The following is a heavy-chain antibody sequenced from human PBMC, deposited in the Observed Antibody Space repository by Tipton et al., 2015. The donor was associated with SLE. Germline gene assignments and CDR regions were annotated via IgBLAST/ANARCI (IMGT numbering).Heavy chain of an antibody. CDR3: AIGAVAPFDY. D-gene: IGHD6-19*01. J-gene: IGHJ4*02. CDR1: GGSISSSSYY. V-gene: IGHV4-39*01. CDR2: IYYSGST. Sequence: TLSLTCTVSGGSISSSSYYWGWIRQPPGKGLEWIGNIYYSGSTYYNPSLKSRVTISVDTSKNQFSLKLSSVTAADTAVHYCAIGAVAPFDYWGQGTLVTVSS.